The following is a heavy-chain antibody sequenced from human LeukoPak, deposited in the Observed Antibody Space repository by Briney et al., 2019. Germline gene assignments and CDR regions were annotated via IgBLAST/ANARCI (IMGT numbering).Heavy chain of an antibody. D-gene: IGHD2-21*02. CDR3: AKGGSWVVTAIFLFDY. Sequence: GGSLRLSCAASGFTFSSYGMHWVRQAPGEGLERGAFIRDEGSNKYYADFVKGRFTISRDNSKNTLYLQMNSLRAEDTAVYYCAKGGSWVVTAIFLFDYWGQGTLVTVSS. V-gene: IGHV3-30*02. CDR2: IRDEGSNK. J-gene: IGHJ4*02. CDR1: GFTFSSYG.